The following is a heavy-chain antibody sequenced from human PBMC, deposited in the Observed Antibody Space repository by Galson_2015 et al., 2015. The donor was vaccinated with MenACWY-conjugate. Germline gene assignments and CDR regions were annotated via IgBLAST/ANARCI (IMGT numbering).Heavy chain of an antibody. J-gene: IGHJ4*02. CDR2: IIPILGIA. V-gene: IGHV1-69*04. CDR3: ARESDTSFDY. Sequence: SVKASCKASGGTFSSYAISWVRQAPGQGLEWMGRIIPILGIANYAQKFQGRVTITADKSTSTAYMELSSLRSEDTAVYYCARESDTSFDYWGQGTLVTVSS. CDR1: GGTFSSYA. D-gene: IGHD2/OR15-2a*01.